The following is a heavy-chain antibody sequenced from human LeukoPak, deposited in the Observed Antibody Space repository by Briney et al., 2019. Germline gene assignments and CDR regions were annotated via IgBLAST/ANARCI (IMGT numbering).Heavy chain of an antibody. CDR1: GFTFSDHY. D-gene: IGHD3-3*01. CDR3: ARPYDDGYFDY. CDR2: TKNKANSYTT. Sequence: PGGSLRLSCVVSGFTFSDHYMDWVRQAPGKGLEWVGRTKNKANSYTTEYAASVKGRFMISRDESKNSLYLQMNSLKTEDTAVYYCARPYDDGYFDYWGQGTLVTVSS. J-gene: IGHJ4*02. V-gene: IGHV3-72*01.